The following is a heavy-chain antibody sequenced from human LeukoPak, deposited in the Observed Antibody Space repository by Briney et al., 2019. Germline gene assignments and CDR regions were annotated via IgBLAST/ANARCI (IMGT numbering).Heavy chain of an antibody. Sequence: PGGSLRLSCAASGFTFSSYGMHWVRQAPGKGLEWVAVISYDGSNKYYADSVKGRFTISRDNSKNTLYLQMNSLRAEDTAVYYCAKLPLRYYGDYGWGQGTLVTVSS. CDR2: ISYDGSNK. CDR1: GFTFSSYG. CDR3: AKLPLRYYGDYG. J-gene: IGHJ4*02. D-gene: IGHD4-17*01. V-gene: IGHV3-30*18.